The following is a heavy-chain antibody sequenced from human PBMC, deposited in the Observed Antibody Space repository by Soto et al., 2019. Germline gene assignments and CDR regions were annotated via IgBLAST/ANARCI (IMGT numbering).Heavy chain of an antibody. Sequence: SLRLSCAASGFTFSSYAMSWVRQAPGKGLEWVSAISGSGGSTYYADSVKGRFTISRDNSKNTLYLQMNSLRAEDTAVYYCAKVGYYYDSSGYLISDAFDIWGQGTMVTVSS. CDR3: AKVGYYYDSSGYLISDAFDI. CDR1: GFTFSSYA. V-gene: IGHV3-23*01. CDR2: ISGSGGST. D-gene: IGHD3-22*01. J-gene: IGHJ3*02.